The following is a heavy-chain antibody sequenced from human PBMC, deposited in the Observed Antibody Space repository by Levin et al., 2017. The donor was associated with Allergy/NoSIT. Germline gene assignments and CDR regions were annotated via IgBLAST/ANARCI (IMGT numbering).Heavy chain of an antibody. D-gene: IGHD3-10*01. J-gene: IGHJ4*02. V-gene: IGHV4-39*01. CDR2: FYYGGST. Sequence: SETLSLTCAVSGGPISSSSYFWGWIRQPPGKGLEWIGSFYYGGSTHYNPSLKSRVTISVDTSKNQFSLKLSSVTAADTAVYSCARVFYYGSGSYALFYFDYWGQGILVTVSS. CDR3: ARVFYYGSGSYALFYFDY. CDR1: GGPISSSSYF.